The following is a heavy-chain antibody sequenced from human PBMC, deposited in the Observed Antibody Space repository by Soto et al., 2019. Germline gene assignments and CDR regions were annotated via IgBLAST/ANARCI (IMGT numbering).Heavy chain of an antibody. J-gene: IGHJ6*02. CDR3: AGNVVVITTRYYYYGMDV. Sequence: SVKVSCKASGGTFSSYAISWVLQAPGQGLEWMGGIIPIFGTANYAQKFQGRVTITADESTSTAYMELSSLRSEDTAVYYCAGNVVVITTRYYYYGMDVWGQGTTVTVSS. D-gene: IGHD3-22*01. CDR2: IIPIFGTA. CDR1: GGTFSSYA. V-gene: IGHV1-69*13.